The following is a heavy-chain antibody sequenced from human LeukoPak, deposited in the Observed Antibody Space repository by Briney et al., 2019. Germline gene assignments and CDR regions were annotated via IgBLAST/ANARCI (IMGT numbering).Heavy chain of an antibody. D-gene: IGHD3-22*01. J-gene: IGHJ4*02. CDR2: IGGGAVST. CDR1: GFPFSSYA. V-gene: IGHV3-23*01. Sequence: GGSLRLSCAASGFPFSSYAMSWVRQAPGKGLEWVSTIGGGAVSTYFADSVKGRFTISRDNSKNTLFLQMNSLRAEDTAVYYCARYYDSTLYRTRFFDYWGQGTLVNVSS. CDR3: ARYYDSTLYRTRFFDY.